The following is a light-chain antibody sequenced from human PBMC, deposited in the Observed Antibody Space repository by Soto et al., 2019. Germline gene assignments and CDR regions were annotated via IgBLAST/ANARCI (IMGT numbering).Light chain of an antibody. CDR3: RSYRSSSTLV. CDR2: DVS. Sequence: QSVLTQPASVSGSPGQSITISCTGTSSVVGGYNYVSWYQQHPGKAPKLMIYDVSNRPSGVSNRFSGSKSGNTASLTISGLQADDEADYYCRSYRSSSTLVFGTGTNVTVL. CDR1: SSVVGGYNY. J-gene: IGLJ1*01. V-gene: IGLV2-14*01.